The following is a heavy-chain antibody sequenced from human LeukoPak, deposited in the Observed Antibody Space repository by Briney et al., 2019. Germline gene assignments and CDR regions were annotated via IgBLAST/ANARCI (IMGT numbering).Heavy chain of an antibody. CDR3: ARDQGSLTRSWYTGY. J-gene: IGHJ4*02. D-gene: IGHD6-13*01. V-gene: IGHV1-2*06. Sequence: ASVKVSCKASGYTFTSYHIHWVRQAPGQGLEWMGRINPYSGCPNFAQKFHVRVTMTRDTSITTAYMDLSSLTPDDTAVYFCARDQGSLTRSWYTGYWGQGTQVTVSS. CDR1: GYTFTSYH. CDR2: INPYSGCP.